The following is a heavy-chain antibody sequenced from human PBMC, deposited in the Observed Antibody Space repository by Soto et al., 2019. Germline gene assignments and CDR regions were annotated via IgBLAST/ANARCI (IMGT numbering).Heavy chain of an antibody. CDR3: ARRIHTAGRRRYFDF. J-gene: IGHJ4*03. V-gene: IGHV5-51*01. CDR2: IDLNDSNT. Sequence: GESLKISCKATGNNLTSIWIAVVRQMPGKGLDGMGFIDLNDSNTTYRPSLQGHVTISADKANRTAYLQWRILKPSDTAMYDCARRIHTAGRRRYFDFWG. D-gene: IGHD6-19*01. CDR1: GNNLTSIW.